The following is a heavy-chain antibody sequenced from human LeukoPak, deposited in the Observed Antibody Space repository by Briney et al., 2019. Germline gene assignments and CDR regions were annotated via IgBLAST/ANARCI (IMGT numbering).Heavy chain of an antibody. CDR2: INSDGGST. V-gene: IGHV3-74*01. J-gene: IGHJ4*02. CDR3: ARDPHSSYGDNFFDY. Sequence: GGSLRLSCAASGFTFSSYWMHWVRQAPGKGLVWVSRINSDGGSTSYADSVKGRFTISRDNAKNTLYLQMNSLRAEDTAVYYCARDPHSSYGDNFFDYWGQGTLVTVSS. CDR1: GFTFSSYW. D-gene: IGHD4-17*01.